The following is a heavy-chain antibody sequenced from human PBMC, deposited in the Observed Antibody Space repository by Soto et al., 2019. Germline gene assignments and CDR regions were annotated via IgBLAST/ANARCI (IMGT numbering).Heavy chain of an antibody. CDR2: IYSGGST. D-gene: IGHD3-10*01. V-gene: IGHV3-53*01. CDR3: AREGTMVRGVNPSYYYYGMDV. CDR1: GFTVSSNY. J-gene: IGHJ6*02. Sequence: GGSLRLSCAASGFTVSSNYMSWVRQAPGKGLEWVSVIYSGGSTYYADSVKGRFTISRDNSKNTLYLQMNSLRAEDTAVYYCAREGTMVRGVNPSYYYYGMDVWGQGTTVTVSS.